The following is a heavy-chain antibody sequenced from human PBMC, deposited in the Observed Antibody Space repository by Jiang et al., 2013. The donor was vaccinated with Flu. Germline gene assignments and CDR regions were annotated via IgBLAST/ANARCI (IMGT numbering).Heavy chain of an antibody. D-gene: IGHD3-10*01. Sequence: SGAEVKKPGASVKVSCKASGYTFTGYYMHWVRQAPGQGLEWMGRIDPNSGGTNYAQKFQGRVTMTRDTSISTAYMELSRLRSDDTAVYYCASPGEVGPYYFDYWGQGTLVTVSS. CDR3: ASPGEVGPYYFDY. V-gene: IGHV1-2*06. CDR2: IDPNSGGT. J-gene: IGHJ4*02. CDR1: GYTFTGYY.